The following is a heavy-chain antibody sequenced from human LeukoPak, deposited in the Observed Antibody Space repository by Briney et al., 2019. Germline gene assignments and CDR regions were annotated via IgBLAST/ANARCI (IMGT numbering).Heavy chain of an antibody. CDR1: GGSISSGDYY. Sequence: PSETLSLTCTVSGGSISSGDYYWSWIRQPPGKGLEWIGYIYYSGSTYYNPSLKSRVTISVDTSKNQFSLKLSSVTAADTAVYYCARDVIGDYGAIWFDPWGQGTLVTVSS. J-gene: IGHJ5*02. D-gene: IGHD4-17*01. V-gene: IGHV4-30-4*01. CDR3: ARDVIGDYGAIWFDP. CDR2: IYYSGST.